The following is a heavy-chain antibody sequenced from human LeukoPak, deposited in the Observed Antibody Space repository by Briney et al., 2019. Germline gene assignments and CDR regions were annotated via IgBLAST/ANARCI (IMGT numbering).Heavy chain of an antibody. J-gene: IGHJ5*02. D-gene: IGHD1-20*01. Sequence: PLETLSLTCTVSGGSISSYYWSWIRQPPGKGLEWIGYIYYSGSTNYNPSLKSRVTISVDTSKNQFSLKLSSVTAADTAVYYCARGVVEHNWNDISCFDPWGQGTLVTVSS. V-gene: IGHV4-59*08. CDR1: GGSISSYY. CDR3: ARGVVEHNWNDISCFDP. CDR2: IYYSGST.